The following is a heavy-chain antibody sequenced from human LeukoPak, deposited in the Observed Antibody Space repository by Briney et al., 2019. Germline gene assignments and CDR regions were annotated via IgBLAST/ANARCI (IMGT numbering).Heavy chain of an antibody. Sequence: PGGSLRLSCAASGFDFSTYAINWVRQAPGKGLEWVSSISTMSNYIFYGDSVKGRFTISRDNAKNSVYLQMNSLRPEDTAVYYCARGYSGYDPLSPFDYWGQGTLVTVSS. CDR1: GFDFSTYA. V-gene: IGHV3-21*01. D-gene: IGHD5-12*01. CDR2: ISTMSNYI. J-gene: IGHJ4*02. CDR3: ARGYSGYDPLSPFDY.